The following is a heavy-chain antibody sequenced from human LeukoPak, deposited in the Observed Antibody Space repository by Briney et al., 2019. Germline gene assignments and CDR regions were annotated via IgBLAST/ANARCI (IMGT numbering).Heavy chain of an antibody. J-gene: IGHJ6*03. CDR3: ARVRFLEWFPEGCNYMDV. V-gene: IGHV5-51*01. Sequence: GESLKISCKGSGYSFTSYWIGWVRQMPGKGVEWMGIIYPGDSVTRYSPSFQGQVTISADKSIRTAYLQWRGLKASDTAMYYCARVRFLEWFPEGCNYMDVWGKGTTVTVSS. D-gene: IGHD3-3*01. CDR1: GYSFTSYW. CDR2: IYPGDSVT.